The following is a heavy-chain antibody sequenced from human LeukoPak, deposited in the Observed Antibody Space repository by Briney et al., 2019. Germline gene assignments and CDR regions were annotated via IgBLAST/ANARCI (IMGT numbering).Heavy chain of an antibody. V-gene: IGHV1-2*02. CDR3: ARDETLWYYDSSGYYGY. Sequence: ASVKVSCKASGYTFTSYYMDWVRQAPGQGLEWRGWMNPNSGGTNYAQKYQGRLPMTRDTSISTAYMELSRLRSDDTAVYYCARDETLWYYDSSGYYGYWGQGTLVTVSS. CDR1: GYTFTSYY. J-gene: IGHJ4*02. CDR2: MNPNSGGT. D-gene: IGHD3-22*01.